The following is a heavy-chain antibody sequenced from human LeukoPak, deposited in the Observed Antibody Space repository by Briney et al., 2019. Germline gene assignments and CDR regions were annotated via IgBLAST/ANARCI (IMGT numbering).Heavy chain of an antibody. CDR1: GGSISSSSSS. CDR3: ARRAVAGPFDY. V-gene: IGHV4-39*01. Sequence: SETLSLTCSVSGGSISSSSSSWGWVRQPPGKGLEWIGTIYYSGSTYYNLSLGSRVTISVDTSNNQFSLKLTSVPAADTAVYYCARRAVAGPFDYWGQGTLVTVSS. CDR2: IYYSGST. D-gene: IGHD6-19*01. J-gene: IGHJ4*02.